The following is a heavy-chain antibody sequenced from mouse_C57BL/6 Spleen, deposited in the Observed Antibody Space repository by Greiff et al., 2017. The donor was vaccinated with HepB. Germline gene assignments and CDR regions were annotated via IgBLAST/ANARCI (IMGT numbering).Heavy chain of an antibody. CDR2: IWSGGST. Sequence: VQVVESGPGLVQPSQSLSITCTVSGFSLTSYGVHWVRQSPGKGLEWLGVIWSGGSTDYNAAFISRLSISKDYSKSQVFFKMNSLQADDTAIYYCARNDYGSSYDAMDYWGQGTSVTVSS. J-gene: IGHJ4*01. V-gene: IGHV2-2*01. CDR3: ARNDYGSSYDAMDY. CDR1: GFSLTSYG. D-gene: IGHD1-1*01.